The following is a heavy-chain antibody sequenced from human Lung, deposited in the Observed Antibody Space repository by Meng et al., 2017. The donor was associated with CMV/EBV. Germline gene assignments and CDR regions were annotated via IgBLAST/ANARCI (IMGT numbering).Heavy chain of an antibody. V-gene: IGHV5-51*01. D-gene: IGHD3-3*01. CDR2: IYPGDSDT. J-gene: IGHJ6*02. CDR1: GYSFTSYW. CDR3: ARQGITIFGVDYYYYYGMDV. Sequence: GESLKISCKGSGYSFTSYWIGWVRQMPGKGLEWMGIIYPGDSDTRYSPSFQGRVTISADKSISTAYLQWSSLKASDAAMYYCARQGITIFGVDYYYYYGMDVWGQGTTVXVSS.